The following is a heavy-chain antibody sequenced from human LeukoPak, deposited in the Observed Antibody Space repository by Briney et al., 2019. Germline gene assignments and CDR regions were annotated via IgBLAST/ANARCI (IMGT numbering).Heavy chain of an antibody. D-gene: IGHD1-26*01. CDR2: INWNGGST. CDR1: GFTFDDYG. Sequence: GSLRLSCAASGFTFDDYGMSWVRQAPGKGLEWVSGINWNGGSTGYADSVKGRFTISRDSAKNSLYLQMNSLRAEDTALYYCARAGALLTSYYYYYYMDVWGKGTTVTVSS. CDR3: ARAGALLTSYYYYYYMDV. V-gene: IGHV3-20*04. J-gene: IGHJ6*03.